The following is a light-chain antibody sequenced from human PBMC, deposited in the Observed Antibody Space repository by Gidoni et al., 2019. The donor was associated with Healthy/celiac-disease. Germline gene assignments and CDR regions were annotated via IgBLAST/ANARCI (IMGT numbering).Light chain of an antibody. CDR1: QSIISY. V-gene: IGKV1-39*01. CDR3: HQRYSTPPLT. CDR2: AAS. J-gene: IGKJ4*01. Sequence: IHLTQSPSSLSASVGDRVTITCRASQSIISYLNWSQQKPGKAPKLLIYAASTLQSGVPSRFIGSGSWTAFTLTISSLQPEDFATYYCHQRYSTPPLTFGGGTKVEIK.